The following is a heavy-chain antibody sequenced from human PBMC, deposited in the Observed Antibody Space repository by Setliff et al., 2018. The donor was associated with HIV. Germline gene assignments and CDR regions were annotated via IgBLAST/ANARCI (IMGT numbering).Heavy chain of an antibody. J-gene: IGHJ6*02. V-gene: IGHV3-74*01. CDR1: GFTFDTYW. Sequence: LRLSCAASGFTFDTYWMHWVRQVPGKGLVWVSRIDRDARTTTYADSVKGRFTITRDNAKNSLFLQMNSLRAEDTGVYYCARGGDVVRLHLEELSFFMDVWGQGTTVTVSS. CDR2: IDRDARTT. CDR3: ARGGDVVRLHLEELSFFMDV. D-gene: IGHD3-16*02.